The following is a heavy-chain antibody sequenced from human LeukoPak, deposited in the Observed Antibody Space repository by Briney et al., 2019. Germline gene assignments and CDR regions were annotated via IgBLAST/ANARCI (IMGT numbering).Heavy chain of an antibody. D-gene: IGHD5-12*01. CDR2: INHSGST. V-gene: IGHV4-34*01. CDR1: GGSFSGYY. Sequence: PSETLSLTCAVYGGSFSGYYWSWIRQPPGKGLEWIGEINHSGSTNYNPSLKSRVTISVDTSKNQFSLKLSSVTAADTAVCYCARRRTDDSGYEFDYWGQGTLVTVSS. CDR3: ARRRTDDSGYEFDY. J-gene: IGHJ4*02.